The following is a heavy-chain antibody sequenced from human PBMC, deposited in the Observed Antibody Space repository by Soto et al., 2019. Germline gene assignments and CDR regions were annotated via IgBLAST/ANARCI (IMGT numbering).Heavy chain of an antibody. Sequence: PSETLSLTCTASGASISNKYWNWIRQPPGKGLEWIGHIYNGERTNYNPSLKSRVTISVDTSKNQFSLKLTSVTAADTAVYYCARLPVDAFDIWGQGTMVT. CDR2: IYNGERT. J-gene: IGHJ3*02. D-gene: IGHD4-4*01. CDR3: ARLPVDAFDI. CDR1: GASISNKY. V-gene: IGHV4-4*09.